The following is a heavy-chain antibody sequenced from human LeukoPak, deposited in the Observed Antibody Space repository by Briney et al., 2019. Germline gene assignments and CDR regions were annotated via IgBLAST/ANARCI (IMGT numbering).Heavy chain of an antibody. J-gene: IGHJ4*02. CDR1: GYTFTNNY. V-gene: IGHV1-46*01. CDR2: INPSGGST. D-gene: IGHD5-24*01. Sequence: ASVKVSCKASGYTFTNNYMHWVRQAPGQGLEWMGIINPSGGSTNYAQKFQGRVTMTRDTSISTAYMELSRLSSDDTAVYYCARDGDGYNLGYWGQGTLVTVSS. CDR3: ARDGDGYNLGY.